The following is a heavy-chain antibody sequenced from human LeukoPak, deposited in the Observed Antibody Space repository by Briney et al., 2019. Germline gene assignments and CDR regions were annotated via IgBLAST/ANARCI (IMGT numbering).Heavy chain of an antibody. J-gene: IGHJ3*02. CDR2: ISGSGGST. CDR3: AKGYYDFWSGYYTYAAFDI. D-gene: IGHD3-3*01. CDR1: GFTFSSYA. Sequence: PGGSLRLSCAASGFTFSSYAMSWVRQAPGKGLEWVSAISGSGGSTYYADSVKGRFTISRENSKKTLYLQMNSLRAEDTAVYYCAKGYYDFWSGYYTYAAFDIWGQGTMVTVSS. V-gene: IGHV3-23*01.